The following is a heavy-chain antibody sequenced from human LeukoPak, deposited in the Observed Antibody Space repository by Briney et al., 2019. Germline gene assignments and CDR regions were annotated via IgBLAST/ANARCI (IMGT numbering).Heavy chain of an antibody. CDR1: GGTFSSYA. Sequence: GSSVKVSCKASGGTFSSYAISWVRQAPGQGLEWMGGIIPIFGTANYAQKFQGRVTITADESTSTAYMELSSLRSEDTAVYYCARGPRSGVRGVLPWAYYYYYMDVWGKGTTVTISS. CDR3: ARGPRSGVRGVLPWAYYYYYMDV. CDR2: IIPIFGTA. D-gene: IGHD3-10*01. V-gene: IGHV1-69*01. J-gene: IGHJ6*03.